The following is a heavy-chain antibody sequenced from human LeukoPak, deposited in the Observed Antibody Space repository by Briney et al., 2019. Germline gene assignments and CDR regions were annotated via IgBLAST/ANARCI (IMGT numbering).Heavy chain of an antibody. CDR3: ARRDSSGWNYFDS. CDR1: GGSISTYY. J-gene: IGHJ4*02. Sequence: PSETLSLTCTVSGGSISTYYWSWIRQPPGKGLELIGYIYSTGSTNYNPSLKSRVTIAVNTSKKQFSLNLSSVTAADTAVYYCARRDSSGWNYFDSGGQGTLVTVSS. V-gene: IGHV4-59*01. CDR2: IYSTGST. D-gene: IGHD6-19*01.